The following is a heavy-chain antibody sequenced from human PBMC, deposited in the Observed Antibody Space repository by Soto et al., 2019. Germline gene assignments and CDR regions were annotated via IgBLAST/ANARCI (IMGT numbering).Heavy chain of an antibody. Sequence: QVQLQEPGPGLVKPSETLSLTCTVSGGSISSYYWSWIRQPPGKGLEWIGYIYYSGNTDYNPSLKSRVTISIDRSKNRFSLKLSSVTAADTAVYFCARQPGWFDPWGQGILVTVSS. CDR1: GGSISSYY. CDR3: ARQPGWFDP. CDR2: IYYSGNT. J-gene: IGHJ5*02. V-gene: IGHV4-59*08.